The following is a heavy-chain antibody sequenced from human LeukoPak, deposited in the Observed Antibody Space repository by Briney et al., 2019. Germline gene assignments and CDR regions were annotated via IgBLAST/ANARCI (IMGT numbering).Heavy chain of an antibody. J-gene: IGHJ4*02. CDR2: INPNSGGT. D-gene: IGHD3-22*01. CDR3: ARSQPRYYYDSSGYYY. Sequence: ASVKVSCKASGYIFTDYYMHWVRQAPGQGLEWMGWINPNSGGTNYAQKFQGRVTMARDTSISTAYMELSRLRSDDTAVYYCARSQPRYYYDSSGYYYWGQGTLVTVSS. CDR1: GYIFTDYY. V-gene: IGHV1-2*02.